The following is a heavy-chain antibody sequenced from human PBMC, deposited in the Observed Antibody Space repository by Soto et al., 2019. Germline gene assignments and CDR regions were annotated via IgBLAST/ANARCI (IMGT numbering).Heavy chain of an antibody. V-gene: IGHV4-59*08. CDR2: IYYSGST. J-gene: IGHJ4*02. CDR1: GGSISSYY. Sequence: SETLSLTCTVSGGSISSYYWSWIRQPPGKGLEWIGYIYYSGSTNYNPSLKSRVTISVDTSKNQFSLKLSSVTAADTAVYYCARHVPEYSSSSTPFDYWGQGTLVTVSS. D-gene: IGHD6-6*01. CDR3: ARHVPEYSSSSTPFDY.